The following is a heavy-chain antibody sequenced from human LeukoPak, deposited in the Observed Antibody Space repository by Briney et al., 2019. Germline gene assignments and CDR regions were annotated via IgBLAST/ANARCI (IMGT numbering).Heavy chain of an antibody. CDR3: VRDFSLTRLERPFDS. CDR1: GFTFSSYS. Sequence: GGSLRLSCAASGFTFSSYSMNWVRQAPGKGLEWVSYISSSSSTIYYADSVKGRFTISRDNAKNSLYLQMNSLRAEDTAVYYCVRDFSLTRLERPFDSWGQGTLVTVSS. CDR2: ISSSSSTI. D-gene: IGHD1-1*01. V-gene: IGHV3-48*01. J-gene: IGHJ4*02.